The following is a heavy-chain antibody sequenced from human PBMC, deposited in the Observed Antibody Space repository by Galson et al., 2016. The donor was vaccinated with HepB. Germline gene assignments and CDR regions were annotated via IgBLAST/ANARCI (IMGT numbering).Heavy chain of an antibody. CDR3: AKEIRVRRIFDH. CDR2: ISTRRPT. J-gene: IGHJ4*02. D-gene: IGHD1-1*01. V-gene: IGHV3-23*01. CDR1: GFVFSNFG. Sequence: SLRLSCAASGFVFSNFGLSWVRQAPGKGLKWVASISTRRPTYYSDSVQGRFTISRDDSNNTLYLQMNGLRAEDTAVYYCAKEIRVRRIFDHWGQGTLLTVSS.